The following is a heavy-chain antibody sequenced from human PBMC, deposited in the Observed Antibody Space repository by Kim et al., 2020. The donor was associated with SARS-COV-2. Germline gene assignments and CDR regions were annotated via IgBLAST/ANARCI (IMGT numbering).Heavy chain of an antibody. V-gene: IGHV3-64D*06. J-gene: IGHJ4*02. CDR3: VKDHWELLYRAFDY. Sequence: ADSVKGRFTISRDNSKNTLYLQMSSLRAEDTAVYYCVKDHWELLYRAFDYWGQGTLVTVSS. D-gene: IGHD1-26*01.